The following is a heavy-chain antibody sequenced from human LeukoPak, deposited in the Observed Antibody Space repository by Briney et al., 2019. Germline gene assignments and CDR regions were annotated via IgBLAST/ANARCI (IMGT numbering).Heavy chain of an antibody. V-gene: IGHV4-59*12. CDR2: IYYSGST. CDR3: ARAAAMVPWFDL. D-gene: IGHD5-18*01. CDR1: GGSISSYY. Sequence: SETLSLTCTVSGGSISSYYWSWIRQPPGKGLEWIGYIYYSGSTNYNPSLKSRVTISVDTSKNQFSLKLSSVTAADTAVYYCARAAAMVPWFDLWGQGTLVTVPS. J-gene: IGHJ5*02.